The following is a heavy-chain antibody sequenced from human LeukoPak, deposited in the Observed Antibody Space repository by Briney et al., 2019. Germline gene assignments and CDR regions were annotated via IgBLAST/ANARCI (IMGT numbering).Heavy chain of an antibody. J-gene: IGHJ6*02. CDR2: INPNSGGT. CDR3: ASHCSGPEYYYYYGMDV. V-gene: IGHV1-2*02. CDR1: GYTFTGYY. Sequence: GASVKVSCKASGYTFTGYYMHWVRQAPGQGLEWMGWINPNSGGTSYAQKFQGRVTMTRDTSISTAYMELSRLRSDDTAVYYCASHCSGPEYYYYYGMDVWGQGTTVTVSS. D-gene: IGHD2-15*01.